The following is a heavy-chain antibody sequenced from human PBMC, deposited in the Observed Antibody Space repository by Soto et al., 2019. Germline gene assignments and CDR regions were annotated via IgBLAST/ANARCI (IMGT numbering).Heavy chain of an antibody. CDR3: ARQGCSSSSCYSGYQSSFDF. Sequence: SETLSLTCSVSGGSISSSSYYWGWIRQPPGKGLEWIGSIYYSGSTYYNPSLKSRVTISVDTSKNQFSLKLTSVTAADTAVYYCARQGCSSSSCYSGYQSSFDFWGQGTLVTVSS. V-gene: IGHV4-39*01. D-gene: IGHD2-2*01. CDR2: IYYSGST. CDR1: GGSISSSSYY. J-gene: IGHJ4*02.